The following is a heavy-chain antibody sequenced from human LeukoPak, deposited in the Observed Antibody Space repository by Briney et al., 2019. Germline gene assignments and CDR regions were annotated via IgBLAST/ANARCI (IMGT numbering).Heavy chain of an antibody. D-gene: IGHD3-10*01. J-gene: IGHJ3*02. Sequence: GGSLRLSCVVSGFTFASSWVTWVRQAPGKGLEWVANIKQDGSEKHYVDSVKGRFTISRDNVKNSLYLQMNSLRAEDTAVYYCAREPGIGYAFDIWGQGTMVTVSS. CDR1: GFTFASSW. CDR2: IKQDGSEK. CDR3: AREPGIGYAFDI. V-gene: IGHV3-7*01.